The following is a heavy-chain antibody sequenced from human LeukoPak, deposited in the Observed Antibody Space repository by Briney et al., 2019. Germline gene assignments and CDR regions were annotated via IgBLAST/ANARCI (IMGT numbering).Heavy chain of an antibody. D-gene: IGHD3-10*01. V-gene: IGHV1-46*01. Sequence: ASVKVSCKASGYTFINYFMHWVRQAPGQGLEWMGIINPSGGSTIYAQKFQGRVTMSRDTSTSTVYMELSSLRSEDTAVYYCARDVVVRGVDPWGQGTLVTVSS. J-gene: IGHJ5*02. CDR3: ARDVVVRGVDP. CDR2: INPSGGST. CDR1: GYTFINYF.